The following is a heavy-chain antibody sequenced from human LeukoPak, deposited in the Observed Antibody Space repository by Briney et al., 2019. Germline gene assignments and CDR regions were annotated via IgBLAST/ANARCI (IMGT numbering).Heavy chain of an antibody. V-gene: IGHV4-31*03. CDR1: GGSISSGGYY. CDR3: ARARGAMATDDAFDI. J-gene: IGHJ3*02. Sequence: SETLSLTGTVSGGSISSGGYYWRWIRQHPGKGLEWIGYIYYSGSTYYNPSLKSRVTISVDTSKNQFSLKLSSVTAADTAVYYCARARGAMATDDAFDIWGQGTMVTVSS. D-gene: IGHD5-18*01. CDR2: IYYSGST.